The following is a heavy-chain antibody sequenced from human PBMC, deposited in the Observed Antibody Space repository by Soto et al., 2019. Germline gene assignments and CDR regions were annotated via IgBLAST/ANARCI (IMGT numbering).Heavy chain of an antibody. Sequence: ASVKVSCKASGYTFTSYYMHWVLQAPGQGLEWMGIINPSGGSTSYAQKFQGRVTMTRDTSTSTVYMELSSLRSEDTAVYYCARAETTVPTFDYWGQGTLVTVSS. J-gene: IGHJ4*02. D-gene: IGHD4-17*01. CDR3: ARAETTVPTFDY. CDR1: GYTFTSYY. CDR2: INPSGGST. V-gene: IGHV1-46*01.